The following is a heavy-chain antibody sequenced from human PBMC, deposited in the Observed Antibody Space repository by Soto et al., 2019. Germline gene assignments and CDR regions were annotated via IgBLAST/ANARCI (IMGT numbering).Heavy chain of an antibody. J-gene: IGHJ4*02. CDR2: ISYDGSNK. CDR1: GFPLSSYG. D-gene: IGHD3-10*01. V-gene: IGHV3-30*18. CDR3: AKDRMGAGGRGYFDY. Sequence: QVQLVESGGGVVQPGKSLRISCAGSGFPLSSYGMDWVRQAPGKGLEGGAVISYDGSNKYYADAVKGIFNISRDNSKTTLYLQMSSLRADDTAVYYCAKDRMGAGGRGYFDYWGQGTLFTVSS.